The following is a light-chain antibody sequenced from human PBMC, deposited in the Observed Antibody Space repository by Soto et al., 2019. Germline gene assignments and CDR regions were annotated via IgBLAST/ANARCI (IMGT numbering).Light chain of an antibody. CDR1: SSDVGGYNY. CDR2: DVN. Sequence: QSALTQPRSVSGSPGQSVAISCTGTSSDVGGYNYVSWYQQYPGKAPKLMIYDVNKWPSGVPDRFSGSKSGNTASLTISGLQAEDEADYFCSSYTTNNAHVFGGGTKVTVL. V-gene: IGLV2-11*01. CDR3: SSYTTNNAHV. J-gene: IGLJ2*01.